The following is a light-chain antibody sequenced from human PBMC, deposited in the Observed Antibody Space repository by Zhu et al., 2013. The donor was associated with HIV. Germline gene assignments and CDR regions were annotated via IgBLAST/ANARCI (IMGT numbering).Light chain of an antibody. CDR1: QSLLHSDGKTY. CDR3: MQALQTPLT. Sequence: DIVMTQTPLSLSVTPGQPASISCKSSQSLLHSDGKTYLYWYLQKPGQSPQLLIYLGSNRASGVPDRFSGSGSDTDFTLKISRVEAEDVGVYYCMQALQTPLTFGGGTKVEIK. J-gene: IGKJ4*01. CDR2: LGS. V-gene: IGKV2-28*01.